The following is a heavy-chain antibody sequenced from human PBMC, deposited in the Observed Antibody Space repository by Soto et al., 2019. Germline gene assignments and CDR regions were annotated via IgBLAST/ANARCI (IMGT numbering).Heavy chain of an antibody. V-gene: IGHV3-30-3*01. Sequence: PGGSLRLSCAASGFTFSSYAMHWVRQAPGKGLEWVAVISYDGSNKHYADSVKGRFTISRDNSKNTLYLQMNSLRAEDTAVYYCAREGLVPAAINPGLNWFDHWGQGTLVTVSS. CDR3: AREGLVPAAINPGLNWFDH. CDR1: GFTFSSYA. D-gene: IGHD2-2*01. CDR2: ISYDGSNK. J-gene: IGHJ5*02.